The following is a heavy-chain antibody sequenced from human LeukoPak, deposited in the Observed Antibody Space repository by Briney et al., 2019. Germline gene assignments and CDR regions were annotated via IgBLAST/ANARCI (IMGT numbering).Heavy chain of an antibody. V-gene: IGHV4-59*01. Sequence: SETLSLTCTVSGGSISSYYWSWIRQPPGKGLEWIGYIYYSGSTNYNPSLKSRVTISVDTSKNQFSLKLRSVTAADTAVYYCARGGGVTGSYYYYYYYMDVWGKGTTVTISS. D-gene: IGHD3-9*01. CDR1: GGSISSYY. J-gene: IGHJ6*03. CDR2: IYYSGST. CDR3: ARGGGVTGSYYYYYYYMDV.